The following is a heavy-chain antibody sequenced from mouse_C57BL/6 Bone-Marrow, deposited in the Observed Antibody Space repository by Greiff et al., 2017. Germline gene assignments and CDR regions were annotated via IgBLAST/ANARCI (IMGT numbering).Heavy chain of an antibody. Sequence: EVQLQQSGPELVKPGASVKISCKASGYSFTDYNMNWVKQSNGKSLEWIGVINPNYGTTSYNQKFKGKATLSVDQSSSTAYMQLNSLTSGDSAVDYCAREGPQLDYAMDYWGQGTSVTVSS. V-gene: IGHV1-39*01. D-gene: IGHD3-1*01. CDR2: INPNYGTT. CDR3: AREGPQLDYAMDY. CDR1: GYSFTDYN. J-gene: IGHJ4*01.